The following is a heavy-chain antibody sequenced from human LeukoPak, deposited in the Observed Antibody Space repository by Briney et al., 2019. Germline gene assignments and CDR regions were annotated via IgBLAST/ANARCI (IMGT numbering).Heavy chain of an antibody. CDR3: ARDIVVVPTALRRNVLHYYYGMDV. CDR2: IKQDGSEK. CDR1: GFTFSSYW. D-gene: IGHD2-2*01. Sequence: PGGSLRLSCAASGFTFSSYWMSWVRQAPGKGLEWVANIKQDGSEKYYVDSVKGRFTISRDNAKNSLYLQMNSLRVEDTAVYYCARDIVVVPTALRRNVLHYYYGMDVWGQGTTVTVSS. J-gene: IGHJ6*02. V-gene: IGHV3-7*01.